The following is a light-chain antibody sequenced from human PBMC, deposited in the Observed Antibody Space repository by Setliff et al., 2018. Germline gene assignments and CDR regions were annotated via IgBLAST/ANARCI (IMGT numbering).Light chain of an antibody. CDR3: CSYAGGSTYV. Sequence: QSALIQPASVSGSPGQSVTISCTGTNNDVGAYNYVSWYQQHPGKAPKFMIYGVSKRSSGASDRFSGSKSGNTASLTISGLQAEDEADYYCCSYAGGSTYVFGTGTKVTVL. V-gene: IGLV2-23*02. CDR2: GVS. J-gene: IGLJ1*01. CDR1: NNDVGAYNY.